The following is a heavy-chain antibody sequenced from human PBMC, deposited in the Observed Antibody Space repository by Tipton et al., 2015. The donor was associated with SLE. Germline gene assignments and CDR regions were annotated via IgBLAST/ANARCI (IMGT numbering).Heavy chain of an antibody. CDR1: GFTFSSYE. Sequence: VQLVQSGGGLVQPGGSLRLSCAASGFTFSSYEMNWVRQAPGKGLEWVSYISNSGSTIYYADSVKGRFTISRDNAKNSLYLQMSSLRAEDTAVYYCATLSKQQVIDAFDIWGQGTMVTVSS. D-gene: IGHD6-13*01. V-gene: IGHV3-48*03. CDR3: ATLSKQQVIDAFDI. CDR2: ISNSGSTI. J-gene: IGHJ3*02.